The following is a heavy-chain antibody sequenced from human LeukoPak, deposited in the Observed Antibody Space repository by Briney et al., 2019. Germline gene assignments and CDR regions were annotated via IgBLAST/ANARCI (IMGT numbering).Heavy chain of an antibody. CDR1: GYSISSGYY. Sequence: PSETLSLTCSVPGYSISSGYYWTWIRKPPGKGLEWIGIIYHSGSSYYHPFLKSRITISVDTSKNQFSLKLSSVTAADTAVYYCARRLEYSSGWYGNDAFDIWGQGTMVTVSS. CDR2: IYHSGSS. J-gene: IGHJ3*02. CDR3: ARRLEYSSGWYGNDAFDI. V-gene: IGHV4-38-2*01. D-gene: IGHD6-19*01.